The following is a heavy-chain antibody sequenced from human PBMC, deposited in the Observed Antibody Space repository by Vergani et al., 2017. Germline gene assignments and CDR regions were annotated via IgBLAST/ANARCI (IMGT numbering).Heavy chain of an antibody. CDR2: ISGSGGST. V-gene: IGHV3-23*01. CDR1: GFTFSSYA. Sequence: EVQLLESGGGLVQPGGSLRLSCAASGFTFSSYAMSWVRQAPGKGLEWVSAISGSGGSTYYADSVKGRFTISRDNSKNTLYLQMNSLRAEDTAVYYCAKDRGCSIAVAARGEYFQHWGQGTLVTVSS. D-gene: IGHD6-19*01. CDR3: AKDRGCSIAVAARGEYFQH. J-gene: IGHJ1*01.